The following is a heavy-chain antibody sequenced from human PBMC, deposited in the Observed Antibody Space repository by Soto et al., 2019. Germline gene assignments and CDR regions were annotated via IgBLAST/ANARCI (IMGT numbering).Heavy chain of an antibody. D-gene: IGHD2-2*01. CDR3: VRFYGNAFDI. CDR2: IYYSGTT. Sequence: TSETLSLTCIVSGGSISSSSFCWGWIRQPPGKGLSWIGNIYYSGTTDYNPSLKSRVTVSTDTSRNQLSLTLSSATAADTAVYYCVRFYGNAFDIWGPGTLVNV. J-gene: IGHJ3*02. CDR1: GGSISSSSFC. V-gene: IGHV4-39*01.